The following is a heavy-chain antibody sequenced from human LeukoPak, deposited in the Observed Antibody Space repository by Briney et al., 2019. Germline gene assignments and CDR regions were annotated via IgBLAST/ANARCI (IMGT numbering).Heavy chain of an antibody. Sequence: GGSLRLSCAASGFTFNSAWVSWVRQAPGKGLEWVAFISYDGIIKYYADSVKGRFTISRDNSQNTLDLQMNSLRAEDTAVYYCARDLSERYSTDYWGQGTLVTVSS. CDR2: ISYDGIIK. CDR1: GFTFNSAW. CDR3: ARDLSERYSTDY. J-gene: IGHJ4*02. V-gene: IGHV3-30*03. D-gene: IGHD1-26*01.